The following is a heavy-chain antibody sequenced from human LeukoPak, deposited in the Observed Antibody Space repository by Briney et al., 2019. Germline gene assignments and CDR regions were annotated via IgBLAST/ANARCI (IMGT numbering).Heavy chain of an antibody. J-gene: IGHJ4*02. V-gene: IGHV1-69*13. CDR2: IMPIFGTA. CDR3: ARDRRQYSSSWYAFDY. Sequence: SVKVSCKASGGTFTSYAISWVRQAPGQGLEWMGGIMPIFGTANYAQKFQGRVTITADESTSTAYMEVRSLRSEDTAVYYCARDRRQYSSSWYAFDYWGQGTLVTVSS. D-gene: IGHD6-13*01. CDR1: GGTFTSYA.